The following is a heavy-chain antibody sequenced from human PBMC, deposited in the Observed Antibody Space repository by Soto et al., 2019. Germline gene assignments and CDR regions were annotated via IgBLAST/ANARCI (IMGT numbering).Heavy chain of an antibody. CDR2: ISGSGGST. V-gene: IGHV3-23*01. CDR1: GFTFSSYA. Sequence: GGSLRLSCSASGFTFSSYAMSWVRQAPGKGLEWVSAISGSGGSTYYADSVKGRFTISRDNSKNTLYLQMNSLRAEDTAVYYCAKGPYYYDSSGYYESAYFDYWGQGTLVTVSS. J-gene: IGHJ4*02. D-gene: IGHD3-22*01. CDR3: AKGPYYYDSSGYYESAYFDY.